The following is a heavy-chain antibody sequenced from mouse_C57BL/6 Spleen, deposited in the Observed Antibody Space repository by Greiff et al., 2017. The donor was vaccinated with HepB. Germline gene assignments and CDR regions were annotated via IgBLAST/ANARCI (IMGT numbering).Heavy chain of an antibody. V-gene: IGHV1-69*01. CDR2: IDPSDSYT. Sequence: QVQLQQSGAELVMPGASVKLSCKASGYTFTSYWMHWVKQRPGQGLEWIGEIDPSDSYTNYNQKFKGKSTLTVDKSSSTAYMQLSSLTSEDSAVYYCARGGYYDSSYQGYFDVWGTGTTVTVSS. J-gene: IGHJ1*03. CDR3: ARGGYYDSSYQGYFDV. CDR1: GYTFTSYW. D-gene: IGHD1-1*01.